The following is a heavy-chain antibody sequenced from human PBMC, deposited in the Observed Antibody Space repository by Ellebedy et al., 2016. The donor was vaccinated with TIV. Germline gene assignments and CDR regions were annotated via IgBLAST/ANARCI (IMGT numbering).Heavy chain of an antibody. CDR1: GLTVRSNY. CDR3: ARDRDGTSFDD. J-gene: IGHJ4*02. Sequence: GESLKISCAASGLTVRSNYMSWVRQAPGKGLEWVSLIYSGDRTSYADSVRGRFTVSSDISKNPLYLQMNNLRGEDTAVYYFARDRDGTSFDDWGQGTLVTVSP. V-gene: IGHV3-53*01. D-gene: IGHD1-7*01. CDR2: IYSGDRT.